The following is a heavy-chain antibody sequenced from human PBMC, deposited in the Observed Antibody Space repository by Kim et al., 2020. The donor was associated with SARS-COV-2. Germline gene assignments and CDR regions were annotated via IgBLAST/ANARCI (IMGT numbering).Heavy chain of an antibody. J-gene: IGHJ4*02. V-gene: IGHV1-18*01. Sequence: NTTYAQKHQGRVTMTTDTSTSTAYMELRSLRSDDTAVYYCAGDKYGGAMDYWGQGTLVTVSS. CDR2: NT. D-gene: IGHD3-16*01. CDR3: AGDKYGGAMDY.